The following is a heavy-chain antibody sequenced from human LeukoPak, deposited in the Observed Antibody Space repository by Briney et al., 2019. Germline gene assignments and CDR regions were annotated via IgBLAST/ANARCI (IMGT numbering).Heavy chain of an antibody. D-gene: IGHD3-22*01. J-gene: IGHJ4*02. V-gene: IGHV3-15*01. CDR1: GFTFSNAW. CDR3: TTLYYYDSSGPITDY. Sequence: PGGSLRLSCAASGFTFSNAWMSWVRQAPGMGLEWVGRIKSKTDGGTTDYAAPVKGRFTISRDDSKNTLYLQMNSLKTEDTAVYYCTTLYYYDSSGPITDYWGQGTLVTVSS. CDR2: IKSKTDGGTT.